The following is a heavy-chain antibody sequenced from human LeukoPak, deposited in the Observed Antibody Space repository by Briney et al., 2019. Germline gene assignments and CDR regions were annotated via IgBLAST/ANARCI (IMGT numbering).Heavy chain of an antibody. J-gene: IGHJ6*02. CDR3: AAMNLITMVRGSNSPNYYYGMDV. D-gene: IGHD3-10*01. V-gene: IGHV4-39*07. CDR2: IYYSGST. Sequence: PSETLSLTFTVSGGSISSSSYYWGRIRQPPGKGLGWIRSIYYSGSTYCNPSHKSRVTISVDTSKHQFSLKLSSVTAADTAVYYCAAMNLITMVRGSNSPNYYYGMDVWGQGTTVTVSS. CDR1: GGSISSSSYY.